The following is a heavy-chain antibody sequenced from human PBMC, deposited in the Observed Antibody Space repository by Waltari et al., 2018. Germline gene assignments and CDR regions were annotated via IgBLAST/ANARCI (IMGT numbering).Heavy chain of an antibody. Sequence: KASGYTFTGYYMHWVRQAPGQGLEWMGRINPNSGGTNYAQKFQGRVTMTRDTSISTAYMELSRLRSDDTAVYYCARTLTHRYYMDVWGKGTTVTVSS. CDR3: ARTLTHRYYMDV. CDR2: INPNSGGT. V-gene: IGHV1-2*06. J-gene: IGHJ6*03. CDR1: GYTFTGYY.